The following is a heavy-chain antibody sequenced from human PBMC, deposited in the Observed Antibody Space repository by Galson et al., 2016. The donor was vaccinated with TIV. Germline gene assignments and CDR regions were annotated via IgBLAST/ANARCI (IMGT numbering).Heavy chain of an antibody. J-gene: IGHJ6*03. CDR1: GFSTTNYW. CDR2: IKQDGSEK. CDR3: ARDPAPNSYYYYMDV. V-gene: IGHV3-7*01. Sequence: SLRLSCAASGFSTTNYWMTCVRRPPGKGLEWVANIKQDGSEKYYVDSVKGRFFISRDNAKNFLYLQMNSLRADDTAVYYCARDPAPNSYYYYMDVWGNGTMVTVSS. D-gene: IGHD5-24*01.